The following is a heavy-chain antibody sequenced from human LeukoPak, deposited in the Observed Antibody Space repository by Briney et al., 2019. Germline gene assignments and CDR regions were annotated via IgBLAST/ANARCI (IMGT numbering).Heavy chain of an antibody. J-gene: IGHJ3*02. CDR2: INPSGGST. CDR3: VRELPESDAFDI. CDR1: GYTFTSYY. D-gene: IGHD1-26*01. V-gene: IGHV1-46*01. Sequence: ASVKVSCKASGYTFTSYYMHWVRQAPGQGLEWMGVINPSGGSTSYAQKFQGRVTMTRDTSTSTVYMKLSSLRSEDTAVYYCVRELPESDAFDIWGQGTMVTVSS.